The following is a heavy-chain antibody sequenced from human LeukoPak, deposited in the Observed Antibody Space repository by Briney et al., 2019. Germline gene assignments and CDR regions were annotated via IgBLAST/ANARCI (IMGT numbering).Heavy chain of an antibody. J-gene: IGHJ4*02. Sequence: GGSLRLSCAASGFTFSSYSMNWVRQAPGKGLEWVSYISSSSSTIYYADSVKGRFTISRDNAKNSLHLQMNSLRAEDTAVYYCASGYDCSGGSCYPKNFDYWGQGTLVTVSS. D-gene: IGHD2-15*01. CDR3: ASGYDCSGGSCYPKNFDY. V-gene: IGHV3-48*01. CDR2: ISSSSSTI. CDR1: GFTFSSYS.